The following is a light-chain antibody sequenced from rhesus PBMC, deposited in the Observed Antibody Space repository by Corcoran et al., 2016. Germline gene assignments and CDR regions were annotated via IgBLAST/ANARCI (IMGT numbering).Light chain of an antibody. CDR2: YAS. CDR3: QQFNYWLT. V-gene: IGKV3-35*01. CDR1: QSVSSK. J-gene: IGKJ4*01. Sequence: EIVMTQSPATLSLSPGERATLSCRASQSVSSKLAWYQQKPGQVPRLLISYASKRATGIPDRFSGIGSGTDLTLTISSLELDDVGIYYCQQFNYWLTFGGGTKVELK.